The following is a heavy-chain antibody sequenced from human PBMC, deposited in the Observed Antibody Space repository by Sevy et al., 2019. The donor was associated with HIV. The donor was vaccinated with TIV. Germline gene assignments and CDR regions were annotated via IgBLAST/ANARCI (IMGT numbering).Heavy chain of an antibody. CDR2: IKSKTDGGTT. Sequence: GGSLRLSCAASGFTFSNAWMSWVRQAPGKGLEWVGRIKSKTDGGTTDYAAPVKGRFTISREDSKNTLYLQMNSLKTEDTAVYYCTTEWHEIFGVVNDYWGQGTLVTVSS. D-gene: IGHD3-3*01. CDR1: GFTFSNAW. CDR3: TTEWHEIFGVVNDY. J-gene: IGHJ4*02. V-gene: IGHV3-15*01.